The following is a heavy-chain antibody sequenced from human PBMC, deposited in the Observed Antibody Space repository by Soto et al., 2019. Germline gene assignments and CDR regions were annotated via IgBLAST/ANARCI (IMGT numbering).Heavy chain of an antibody. J-gene: IGHJ5*02. D-gene: IGHD2-2*01. CDR2: INPNSGGT. Sequence: VASVKVSCKASGYTFTGYYMHWVRQAPGQGLEWMGWINPNSGGTNYAQKFQGWVTMTRDTSISTAYMELSRLRSDDTAVYYCARDFELVPAASEGSAPRGQGTLVPVSS. CDR1: GYTFTGYY. CDR3: ARDFELVPAASEGSAP. V-gene: IGHV1-2*04.